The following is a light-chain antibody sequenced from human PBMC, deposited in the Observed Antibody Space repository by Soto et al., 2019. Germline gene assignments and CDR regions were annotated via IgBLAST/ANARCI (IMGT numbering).Light chain of an antibody. CDR3: QAWDSNIVL. J-gene: IGLJ3*02. Sequence: SYELTQPPSVSVSPGQPATITCSGDKLGDKYASWFQQKPGQSPVLVICQDNKRPSGIPERFSGSNSGNTAALTISGTQAMDEADYYCQAWDSNIVLFGGGTKLTVL. CDR2: QDN. CDR1: KLGDKY. V-gene: IGLV3-1*01.